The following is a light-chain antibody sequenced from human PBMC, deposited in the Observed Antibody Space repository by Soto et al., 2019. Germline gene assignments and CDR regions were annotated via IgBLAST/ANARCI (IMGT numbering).Light chain of an antibody. CDR2: GAS. CDR3: QQYYTWPRT. V-gene: IGKV3-15*01. CDR1: QSVSSN. J-gene: IGKJ1*01. Sequence: EIVMTQSPGTLSVSPGERATLSCRASQSVSSNLVWYQQKPGQAPRLLIYGASTRATGIPARFSGSGSGTEFTLTISSLQSEDFAVYYCQQYYTWPRTFGQGTKVDIK.